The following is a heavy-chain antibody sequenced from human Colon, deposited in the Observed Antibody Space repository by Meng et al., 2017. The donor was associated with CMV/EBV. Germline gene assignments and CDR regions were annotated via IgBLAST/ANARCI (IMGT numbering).Heavy chain of an antibody. CDR1: GGSISSSNYY. D-gene: IGHD6-19*01. V-gene: IGHV4-39*07. Sequence: LRLSCTVSGGSISSSNYYWGWIRQPPGKGLEWIGSIYYSGSTYYNPSLKSRVTLSVDTSQSQFSLNLNSATAADTAVYYCARGFNSGWSIDSWGQGTLVTVSS. J-gene: IGHJ4*02. CDR3: ARGFNSGWSIDS. CDR2: IYYSGST.